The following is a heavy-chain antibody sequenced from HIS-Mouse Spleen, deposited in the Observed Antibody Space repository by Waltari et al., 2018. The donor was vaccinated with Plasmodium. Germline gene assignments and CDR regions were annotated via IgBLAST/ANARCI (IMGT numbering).Heavy chain of an antibody. CDR1: GFTVSSHY. CDR2: IYSGGST. D-gene: IGHD7-27*01. Sequence: EVQLVETGGGLIQPGGSLRLSCAASGFTVSSHYLSWARQAPGKGLECVSVIYSGGSTYYADSVKGRFTISRDNSKNTLYLQMNSLRAEDTAVYYCARAAIAWGSPYYFDYWGQGTLVTVSS. CDR3: ARAAIAWGSPYYFDY. J-gene: IGHJ4*02. V-gene: IGHV3-53*02.